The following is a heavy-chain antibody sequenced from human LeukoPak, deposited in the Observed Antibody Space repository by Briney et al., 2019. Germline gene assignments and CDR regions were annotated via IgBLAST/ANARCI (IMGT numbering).Heavy chain of an antibody. CDR3: ARHFTVTSGWDY. CDR1: GGSVSSGSYY. V-gene: IGHV4-61*01. Sequence: SETLSLTCTVSGGSVSSGSYYWSWIRQPPGKGLEWIGYIYYSGSTNYNPSLKSRVTISVDTSKNQFSLKLSSVTAADTAVYYCARHFTVTSGWDYWGQGTLVTVSS. J-gene: IGHJ4*01. CDR2: IYYSGST. D-gene: IGHD4-17*01.